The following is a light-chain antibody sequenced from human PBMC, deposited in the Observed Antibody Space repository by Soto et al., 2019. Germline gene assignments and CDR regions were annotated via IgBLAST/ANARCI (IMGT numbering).Light chain of an antibody. CDR2: AAS. V-gene: IGKV1D-12*01. J-gene: IGKJ3*01. CDR3: QQANSFPPG. CDR1: QGINTW. Sequence: DIQLTQSPSSVSASVGDRVTITCRASQGINTWLAWYQQKPGKAPKLLIYAASSLQSGVPSRFSGSGSGTDFTLTISSLQSEDSATYYCQQANSFPPGFGPGTKVDIK.